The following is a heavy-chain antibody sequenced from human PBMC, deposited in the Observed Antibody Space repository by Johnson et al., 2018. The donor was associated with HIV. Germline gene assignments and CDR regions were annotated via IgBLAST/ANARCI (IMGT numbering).Heavy chain of an antibody. V-gene: IGHV3-33*06. CDR2: IWYDGSNR. Sequence: QVQLVESGGGVVQPGRSLRLSCAASGFTFSSYGMHWVRQAPGKGLEWVAVIWYDGSNRYYAHSVKGRFTISRDNSKNTLYLQMNRLRAEDTAVYYCAKDLYSSSWTNDAFDIWGQGTTVTVSS. J-gene: IGHJ3*02. CDR3: AKDLYSSSWTNDAFDI. D-gene: IGHD6-13*01. CDR1: GFTFSSYG.